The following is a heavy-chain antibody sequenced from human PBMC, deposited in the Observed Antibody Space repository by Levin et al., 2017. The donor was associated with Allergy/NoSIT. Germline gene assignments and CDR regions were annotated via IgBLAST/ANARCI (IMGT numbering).Heavy chain of an antibody. D-gene: IGHD3-3*01. V-gene: IGHV3-13*01. Sequence: PGGSLRLSCEASGFTFRTYDMHWVRQVAGKRLEWVSAIGTASDTYYGDSVMGRFTTSRDNAKNSLYLEMSRLGPGDTGVYYCAREGFGDFGIWDGLDVWGQGTTVTVSS. J-gene: IGHJ6*02. CDR3: AREGFGDFGIWDGLDV. CDR1: GFTFRTYD. CDR2: IGTASDT.